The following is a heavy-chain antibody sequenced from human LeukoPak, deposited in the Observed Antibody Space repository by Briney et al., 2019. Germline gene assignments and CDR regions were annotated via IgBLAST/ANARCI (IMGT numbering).Heavy chain of an antibody. V-gene: IGHV3-21*03. J-gene: IGHJ4*02. D-gene: IGHD6-6*01. CDR1: GFIFDDYG. CDR3: GRGLSGGVYSSSSSYHY. Sequence: GGSLRLSCAASGFIFDDYGMNWVRQAPGKGLEWVSSISSSSNYIYYADSVEGRFTISRDNAKNSLYLQMNRLRAEDTAGNSCGRGLSGGVYSSSSSYHYWGEGTLVTVSS. CDR2: ISSSSNYI.